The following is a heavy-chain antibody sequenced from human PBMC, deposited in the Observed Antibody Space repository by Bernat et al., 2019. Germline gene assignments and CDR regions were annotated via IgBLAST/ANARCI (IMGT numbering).Heavy chain of an antibody. V-gene: IGHV3-48*03. D-gene: IGHD1-26*01. CDR1: GFTFSSYE. Sequence: VQLVESGGGVVQPGGSLRLSCAASGFTFSSYEMNWVRQAPGKGLEWVSYISSSGSTIYYADSVKGRFTISRDNAKNSLYLQMNSLRAEDTAVYYCARVPYEGDYYYYYMDVWGKGTTVTVSS. J-gene: IGHJ6*03. CDR3: ARVPYEGDYYYYYMDV. CDR2: ISSSGSTI.